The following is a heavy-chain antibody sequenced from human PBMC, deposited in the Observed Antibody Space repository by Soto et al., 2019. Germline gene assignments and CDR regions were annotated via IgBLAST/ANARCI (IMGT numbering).Heavy chain of an antibody. CDR2: IYYSGST. Sequence: PEALSLTCTLSGGAISSYYWGWMRQPPGKGLEWIGYIYYSGSTNYNPSLKSRVTTSVDTSKNQFSLKLSSVTAADTAVYYCARGVDYYYGMDVWGQGTTVTVSS. D-gene: IGHD3-10*01. CDR1: GGAISSYY. CDR3: ARGVDYYYGMDV. J-gene: IGHJ6*02. V-gene: IGHV4-59*01.